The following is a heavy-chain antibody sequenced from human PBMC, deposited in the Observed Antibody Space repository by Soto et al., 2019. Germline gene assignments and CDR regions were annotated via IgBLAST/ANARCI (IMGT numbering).Heavy chain of an antibody. D-gene: IGHD2-21*02. J-gene: IGHJ4*02. CDR2: IWNDGINK. Sequence: GGSLRLSCAASGFTFSSFGMNWVRQAPGKGLEWVAVIWNDGINKYYADSVKGRFSISRDNSKNTLYLQMNSLRAEDTAVYYCAKVDCGGDCSTFDYWGQGTLVTVS. V-gene: IGHV3-30*02. CDR3: AKVDCGGDCSTFDY. CDR1: GFTFSSFG.